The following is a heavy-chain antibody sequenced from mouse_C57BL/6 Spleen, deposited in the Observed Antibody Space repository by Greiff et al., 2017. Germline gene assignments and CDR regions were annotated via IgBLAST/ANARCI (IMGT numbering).Heavy chain of an antibody. V-gene: IGHV1-18*01. J-gene: IGHJ4*01. D-gene: IGHD3-2*02. CDR3: ARGKLRPHSMDY. CDR1: GYTFTDYN. CDR2: INPNNGGT. Sequence: EVQLQQSGPELVKPGASVKIPCKASGYTFTDYNMDWVKQSHGKSLEWIGDINPNNGGTNYNQKFKGKATLTVDKSSSTAYMELRSLTSEDTAVYYCARGKLRPHSMDYWGQGTSVTVSS.